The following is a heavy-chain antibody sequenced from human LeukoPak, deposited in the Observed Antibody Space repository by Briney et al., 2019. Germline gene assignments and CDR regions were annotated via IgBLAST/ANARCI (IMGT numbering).Heavy chain of an antibody. J-gene: IGHJ3*02. V-gene: IGHV3-33*01. CDR1: GFTFSRYG. Sequence: GGSLRLSCAGSGFTFSRYGMHWVRQVPGKGLEWVAVIWNHGSNKVYADSVKGRFTISRDNSKNMLYLEMNSLKTEDTAVYYCTTEVLEGATDGTFDIWGQGTMVTVSS. CDR2: IWNHGSNK. CDR3: TTEVLEGATDGTFDI. D-gene: IGHD1-26*01.